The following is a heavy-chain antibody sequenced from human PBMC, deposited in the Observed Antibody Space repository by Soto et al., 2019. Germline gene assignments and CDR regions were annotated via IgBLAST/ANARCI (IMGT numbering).Heavy chain of an antibody. J-gene: IGHJ2*01. CDR2: ISGSGGST. V-gene: IGHV3-23*01. Sequence: EVQLLESGGGLVQPGGSLRLYCAASGFTFSSYAMSWVLQAPGKGLEWVSAISGSGGSTYYADSGKGGFTISRDNPKNTLYLQMNSLRAEDTAVYDCAKEGYGDYGYDLWGRGTLVTVSS. CDR3: AKEGYGDYGYDL. D-gene: IGHD4-17*01. CDR1: GFTFSSYA.